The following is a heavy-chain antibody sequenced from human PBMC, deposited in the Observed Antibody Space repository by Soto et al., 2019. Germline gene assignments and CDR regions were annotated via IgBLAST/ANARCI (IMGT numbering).Heavy chain of an antibody. CDR3: ARGQVVAAQH. CDR2: IYHSGST. CDR1: GGSISSGGYS. Sequence: SETLYLTCAVSGGSISSGGYSWSWIRQPPGKGLEWIGYIYHSGSTYYNPSLKSRVTISVDRSKNQFSLKLSSVTAADMAVYYCARGQVVAAQHWGQGTLVTVSS. D-gene: IGHD2-15*01. J-gene: IGHJ4*02. V-gene: IGHV4-30-2*01.